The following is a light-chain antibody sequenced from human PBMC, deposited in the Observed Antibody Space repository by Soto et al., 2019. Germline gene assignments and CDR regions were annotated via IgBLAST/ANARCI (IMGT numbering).Light chain of an antibody. J-gene: IGKJ2*01. Sequence: DIQMTQSPSSLSASVGDRVTITCRASQSISSYLNWYQQKPGKAPKLLIYAASSMQSGVPSRFSGSGSGTAFTLTIISLQPEDFATYYCQQRYSTPYTFGQGTKLEIK. CDR1: QSISSY. CDR2: AAS. V-gene: IGKV1-39*01. CDR3: QQRYSTPYT.